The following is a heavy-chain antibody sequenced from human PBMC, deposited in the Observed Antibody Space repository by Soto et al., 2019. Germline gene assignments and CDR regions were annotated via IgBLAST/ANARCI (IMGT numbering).Heavy chain of an antibody. J-gene: IGHJ6*03. V-gene: IGHV4-34*01. Sequence: QVQLQQWGAGPLKPSETLSLTCAVYGGSFSGYYWSWIRQPPGKGLEWIGEINHSGSTNYNPSLKSRVTISVDTSKNQFSLKLSSVTAADTAVYYCARGIGRDIVVLPAANENYYYMDVWGKGTTVTVSS. CDR2: INHSGST. CDR3: ARGIGRDIVVLPAANENYYYMDV. D-gene: IGHD2-2*01. CDR1: GGSFSGYY.